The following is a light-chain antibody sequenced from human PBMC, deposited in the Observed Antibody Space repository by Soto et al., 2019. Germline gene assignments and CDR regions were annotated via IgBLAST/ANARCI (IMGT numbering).Light chain of an antibody. V-gene: IGLV1-47*01. Sequence: QPVLTQPPSASGTPGQRVTISCSGSSSNIGSNYVYWYLQLPGTAPKLLINRNDQRPSGVPDRFSGSKSGTSASLAISGLRSEDEADYYCAAWDDSLSGLVFGGGTKVTVL. CDR2: RND. J-gene: IGLJ3*02. CDR3: AAWDDSLSGLV. CDR1: SSNIGSNY.